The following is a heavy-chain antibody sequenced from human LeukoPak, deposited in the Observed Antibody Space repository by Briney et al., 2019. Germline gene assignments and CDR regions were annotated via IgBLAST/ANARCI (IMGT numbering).Heavy chain of an antibody. D-gene: IGHD3-22*01. V-gene: IGHV3-7*01. CDR2: IKQDGSEK. CDR3: AKAQVVVTDLDY. CDR1: GFTFSSYW. Sequence: GGPLRLSCAASGFTFSSYWMSWVRQAPGKGLEWVANIKQDGSEKNYVDSVKGRFTISRDNAKNSLYLQMNSLRGEDTAVYYCAKAQVVVTDLDYWGQGTLVTVSS. J-gene: IGHJ4*02.